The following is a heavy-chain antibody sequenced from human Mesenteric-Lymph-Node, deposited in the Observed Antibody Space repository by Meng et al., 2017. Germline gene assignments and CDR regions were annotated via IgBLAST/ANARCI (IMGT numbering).Heavy chain of an antibody. D-gene: IGHD4-17*01. CDR1: GFTFSNYA. CDR2: VTGAGGVT. J-gene: IGHJ3*01. CDR3: AKDPNGDYLGAFDF. Sequence: GESLKISCAGSGFTFSNYAMVWIRQAPGKGLEWVSSVTGAGGVTHYAESVKGRFSISRDNSKNTLYLQMNGLRDEDTAVYYCAKDPNGDYLGAFDFWGLGTMVTVSS. V-gene: IGHV3-23*01.